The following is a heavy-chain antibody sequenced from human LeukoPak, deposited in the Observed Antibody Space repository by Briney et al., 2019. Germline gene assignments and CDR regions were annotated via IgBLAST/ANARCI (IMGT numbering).Heavy chain of an antibody. V-gene: IGHV3-7*03. CDR3: AKDSAGYSYANFDY. D-gene: IGHD5-18*01. J-gene: IGHJ4*02. Sequence: GGSLRLSCAASGFTFSSYWMSWVRQAPGKGLEWVANIKQDGSEKYYVDSVKGRFTISRDNSKNTLYLQMNSLRAEDTAVYYCAKDSAGYSYANFDYWGQGTLVTVSS. CDR2: IKQDGSEK. CDR1: GFTFSSYW.